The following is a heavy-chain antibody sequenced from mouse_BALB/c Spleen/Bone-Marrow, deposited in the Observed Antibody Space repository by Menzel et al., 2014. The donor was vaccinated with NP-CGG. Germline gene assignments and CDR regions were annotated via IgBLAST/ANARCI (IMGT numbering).Heavy chain of an antibody. Sequence: QVQLQQPGAELARPGASVKMSCKASGYTFTTYTMHWVQQRPGQGLEWVGYINPSTGFTNYNQIFKDKATLAADKSSSTAYMQLSSLTSEDSAVYYCARGGFLLRSLALDYCGQGTSVTVSS. CDR1: GYTFTTYT. V-gene: IGHV1-4*01. CDR2: INPSTGFT. J-gene: IGHJ4*01. CDR3: ARGGFLLRSLALDY. D-gene: IGHD1-1*01.